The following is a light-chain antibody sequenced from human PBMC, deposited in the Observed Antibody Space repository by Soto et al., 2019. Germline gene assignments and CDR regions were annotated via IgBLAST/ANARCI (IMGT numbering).Light chain of an antibody. Sequence: EIVMTQTPLCLSVTPVQPAAISCESSQSLLHTDGKTYLYWYQQKPGQPPKLLIYWASTRESGVPDRFSGSGSGTDFTLTISSLQAEDVAVYYCQQYYSTPPTFGQGTRLEI. J-gene: IGKJ5*01. CDR1: QSLLHTDGKTY. V-gene: IGKV4-1*01. CDR2: WAS. CDR3: QQYYSTPPT.